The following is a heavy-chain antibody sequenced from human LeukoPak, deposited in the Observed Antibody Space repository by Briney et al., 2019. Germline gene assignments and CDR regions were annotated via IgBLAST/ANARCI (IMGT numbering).Heavy chain of an antibody. CDR3: AKKTPGNYPYDY. V-gene: IGHV3-23*01. J-gene: IGHJ4*02. CDR2: SGNAGDT. Sequence: GGSLRLSCAASGFTFDVSAMNWVRQAPGEGLGWVSASGNAGDTYYADSVKGRFTISRDNSKKMLFLQMTSLRAEDTAVYYCAKKTPGNYPYDYWGQGTLVTVSP. CDR1: GFTFDVSA. D-gene: IGHD3-22*01.